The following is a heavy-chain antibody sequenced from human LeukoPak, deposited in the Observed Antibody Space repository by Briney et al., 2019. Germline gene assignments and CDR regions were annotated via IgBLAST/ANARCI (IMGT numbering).Heavy chain of an antibody. CDR1: GFTFSSYE. CDR3: ARDYHDFWSGYPSGDYYYYGMDV. D-gene: IGHD3-3*01. J-gene: IGHJ6*02. Sequence: PGGSLRLSCAASGFTFSSYEMNWVRQAPGKGLEWVSYISSSGSTIYYADSVKGRFTISRDNAKNSLYLQMNSLRAEDTAVYYCARDYHDFWSGYPSGDYYYYGMDVWGQGTTVTVSS. CDR2: ISSSGSTI. V-gene: IGHV3-48*03.